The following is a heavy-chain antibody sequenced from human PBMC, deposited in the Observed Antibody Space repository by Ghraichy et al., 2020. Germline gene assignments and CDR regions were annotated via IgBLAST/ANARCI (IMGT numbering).Heavy chain of an antibody. CDR2: IYYSGST. V-gene: IGHV4-39*01. CDR1: GGSISSNSYY. Sequence: SETLSLTCTVSGGSISSNSYYWGWIRQPPGKGLEWIGSIYYSGSTYFNPSLKSRVTISVDTSENQFSLKLSSVTAADTAVYYCARQWVYGGNWGHLYYSDYWGQGILVTVSS. D-gene: IGHD4-23*01. CDR3: ARQWVYGGNWGHLYYSDY. J-gene: IGHJ4*02.